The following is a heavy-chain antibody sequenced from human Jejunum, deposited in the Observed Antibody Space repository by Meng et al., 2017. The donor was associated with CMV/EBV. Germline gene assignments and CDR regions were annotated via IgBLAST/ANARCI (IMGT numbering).Heavy chain of an antibody. D-gene: IGHD3-10*01. Sequence: FSSYPFHWVRQAPGKGLEWVAVVSYDEGNKYYADSVRGRFTISRDNSKNTLYLQMNRLRTEDTAVYYCARGRYGSGSYYINPILDYWGQGTLVTVSS. CDR2: VSYDEGNK. V-gene: IGHV3-30*04. J-gene: IGHJ4*02. CDR1: FSSYP. CDR3: ARGRYGSGSYYINPILDY.